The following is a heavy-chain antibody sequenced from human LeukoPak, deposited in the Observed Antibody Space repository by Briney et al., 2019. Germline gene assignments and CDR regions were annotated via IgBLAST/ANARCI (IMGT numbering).Heavy chain of an antibody. J-gene: IGHJ4*02. CDR2: ISTSTGDT. V-gene: IGHV1-18*01. CDR1: GYSFILYG. D-gene: IGHD4-11*01. Sequence: EASVKASCKTSGYSFILYGISWVRQAPGQGPEWMGWISTSTGDTKYTQKFQGRVTLTTDTSTSTAYMELSSLRSDDTAVYYCARDDNYGIFVNVDYWGQGTLVTVSS. CDR3: ARDDNYGIFVNVDY.